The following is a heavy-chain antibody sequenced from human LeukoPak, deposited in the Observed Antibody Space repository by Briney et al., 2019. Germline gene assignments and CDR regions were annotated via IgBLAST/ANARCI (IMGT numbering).Heavy chain of an antibody. CDR1: GFTFSTYV. Sequence: GCPRLSSAASGFTFSTYVMSCVRQAPGKGLGWVSGISGSGDNTYYADSVKGRFTISRDNSKNTLYLQMNSLRAEDTAVYYCAKGSGYDTDFDYWGQGTLVSVSS. J-gene: IGHJ4*02. D-gene: IGHD5-12*01. V-gene: IGHV3-23*01. CDR3: AKGSGYDTDFDY. CDR2: ISGSGDNT.